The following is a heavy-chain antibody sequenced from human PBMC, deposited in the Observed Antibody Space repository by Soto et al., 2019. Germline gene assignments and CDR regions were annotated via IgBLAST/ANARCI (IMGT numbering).Heavy chain of an antibody. V-gene: IGHV1-69*02. CDR3: ARKDRDRETGLVPAAIDGMDV. CDR2: IIPIFGIA. CDR1: GGTFSRYS. D-gene: IGHD2-2*01. Sequence: QVQLVQSGAEVKKPGSSVKVSCKASGGTFSRYSITWVRQAPGHGLEWIGRIIPIFGIASYAQKFQGRVTITADESTSTAYMELSSLRSDDTAVYYCARKDRDRETGLVPAAIDGMDVWGQGTTVTVSS. J-gene: IGHJ6*02.